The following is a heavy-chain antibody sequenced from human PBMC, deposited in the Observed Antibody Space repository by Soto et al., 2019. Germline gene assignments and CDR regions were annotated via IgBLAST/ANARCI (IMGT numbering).Heavy chain of an antibody. V-gene: IGHV3-23*01. Sequence: GGSLRLSCAASGFTFSSYAMSWVRQAPGKGLEWVSAISGSGGSTYYADSVKGRFTISGDNSKNTLYLQMNSLRAEDTAVYYCAKDRNYDSSGYYYGGYFDYWGQGTLVTVSS. CDR1: GFTFSSYA. CDR3: AKDRNYDSSGYYYGGYFDY. D-gene: IGHD3-22*01. CDR2: ISGSGGST. J-gene: IGHJ4*02.